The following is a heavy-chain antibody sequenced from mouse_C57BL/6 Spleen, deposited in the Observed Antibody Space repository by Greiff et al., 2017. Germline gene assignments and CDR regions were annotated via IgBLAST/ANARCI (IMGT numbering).Heavy chain of an antibody. CDR1: GFTFSSYA. J-gene: IGHJ1*03. V-gene: IGHV5-4*01. Sequence: EVQRVESGGGLVKPGGSLNLSCAASGFTFSSYAMSWVRQTPEKRLEWVATISDGGSYTYYPDNVKGRVTISRDNAKNNLYLRMSHLKSEDTAMYDCARANYCGRGDEQWSFGVWGTGTTVTVSS. CDR2: ISDGGSYT. CDR3: ARANYCGRGDEQWSFGV. D-gene: IGHD1-1*01.